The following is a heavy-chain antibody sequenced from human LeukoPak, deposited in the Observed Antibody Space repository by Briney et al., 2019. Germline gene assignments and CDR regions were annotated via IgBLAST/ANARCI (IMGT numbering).Heavy chain of an antibody. D-gene: IGHD5-24*01. J-gene: IGHJ5*02. Sequence: ASVKVSCKASGGTFSSYAISWVRQAPGQGLEWMGGIIPIFGTANYAQKFQGRVTITADESTSTAYMELSSLRSEDTAVYYCARAGWLQLNWFDPWGQGTLVTVSS. CDR1: GGTFSSYA. CDR2: IIPIFGTA. CDR3: ARAGWLQLNWFDP. V-gene: IGHV1-69*13.